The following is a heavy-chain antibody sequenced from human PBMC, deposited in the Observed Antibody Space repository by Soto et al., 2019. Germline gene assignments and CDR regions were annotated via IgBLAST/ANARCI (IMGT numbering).Heavy chain of an antibody. Sequence: SETLSLSCTVSGGSISSSSYYWGWIRQPPGKGLEWIGSIYYSGSTYYNPSLKSRVTISVETSKNQFSLKLSSVTAEDTAVYYFACHLWGYCGADCYPLDVWLQGTTVTVS. D-gene: IGHD2-21*02. CDR3: ACHLWGYCGADCYPLDV. V-gene: IGHV4-39*01. CDR2: IYYSGST. CDR1: GGSISSSSYY. J-gene: IGHJ6*02.